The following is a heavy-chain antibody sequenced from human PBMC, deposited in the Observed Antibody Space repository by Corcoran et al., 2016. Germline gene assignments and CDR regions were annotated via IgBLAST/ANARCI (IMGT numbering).Heavy chain of an antibody. D-gene: IGHD3-16*01. V-gene: IGHV3-30*03. CDR1: GFTFSSYG. CDR3: ASGGGRWLQPFDY. Sequence: QVQLVESGGGVVQPGRSLRLSCAASGFTFSSYGMHWVRQAPGKGLEWVAVISYDGSNKYYADSVKGRFTISRDNSKNTLYLQMNSLRAEDTAGYYCASGGGRWLQPFDYWGQGTLVTVSS. CDR2: ISYDGSNK. J-gene: IGHJ4*02.